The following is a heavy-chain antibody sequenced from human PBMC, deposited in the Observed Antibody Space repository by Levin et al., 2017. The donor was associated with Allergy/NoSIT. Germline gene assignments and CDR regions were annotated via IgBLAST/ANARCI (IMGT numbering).Heavy chain of an antibody. J-gene: IGHJ6*02. V-gene: IGHV3-21*01. Sequence: GESLKISCAASGFTFSSYSMNWVRQAPGKGLEWVSSITSSSTYIYYADSVKGRFTISRDNAKNSLYLQMNSLRAEDTAVYYCARDPLSNYDFWSGYQDGMDVWGQGTTVIVSS. CDR2: ITSSSTYI. D-gene: IGHD3-3*01. CDR1: GFTFSSYS. CDR3: ARDPLSNYDFWSGYQDGMDV.